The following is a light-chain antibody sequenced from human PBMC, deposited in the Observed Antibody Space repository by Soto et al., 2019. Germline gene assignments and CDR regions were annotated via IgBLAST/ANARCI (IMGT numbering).Light chain of an antibody. CDR2: DVT. CDR1: SSDVGGYNS. CDR3: SSFTSDITYV. V-gene: IGLV2-14*01. J-gene: IGLJ1*01. Sequence: QSVLTQPASVSGSPGQSITISCTGTSSDVGGYNSVSWYRQDPGKAPKLMIYDVTNRPSGVSNRFSGSKSGNTASLTISGLPAEDEADYYCSSFTSDITYVFGTGTKLTVL.